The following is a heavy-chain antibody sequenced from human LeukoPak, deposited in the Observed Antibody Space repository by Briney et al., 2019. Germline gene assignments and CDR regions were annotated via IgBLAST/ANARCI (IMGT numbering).Heavy chain of an antibody. CDR2: IDDTGFT. J-gene: IGHJ6*03. Sequence: SETLSLICSVSGASMSDHSWSWIRQPPGKGLEWIANIDDTGFTNDNPSLKSRVTSSIDTSKNQFSLRLTSVTAADTAVYYCARGTTVATRHYYSYYMDAWGRGTTVTVSS. D-gene: IGHD4-23*01. CDR1: GASMSDHS. CDR3: ARGTTVATRHYYSYYMDA. V-gene: IGHV4-59*11.